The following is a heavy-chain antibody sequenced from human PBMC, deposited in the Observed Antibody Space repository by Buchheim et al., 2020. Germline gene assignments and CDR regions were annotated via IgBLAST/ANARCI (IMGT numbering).Heavy chain of an antibody. J-gene: IGHJ5*02. CDR1: GYSFTSYW. CDR2: IDPSDSYT. V-gene: IGHV5-10-1*01. CDR3: ARHITHYYDSSGYRNWFDP. Sequence: EVQLVQSGAEVKKPGESLRISCKGSGYSFTSYWISWVRQMPGKGLEWMGRIDPSDSYTNYSPSFQGHVTISADKSISTAYPQWSSPKASETAMYYCARHITHYYDSSGYRNWFDPWGQGTL. D-gene: IGHD3-22*01.